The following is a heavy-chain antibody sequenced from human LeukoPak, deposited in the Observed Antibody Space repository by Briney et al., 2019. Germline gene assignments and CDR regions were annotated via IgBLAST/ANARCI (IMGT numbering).Heavy chain of an antibody. D-gene: IGHD3-16*01. CDR2: IYHSGST. CDR1: GYSISSGYY. V-gene: IGHV4-38-2*02. Sequence: PSETLSLTCTVSGYSISSGYYWGWIRQPPGKGLEWIGSIYHSGSTYYNPSLKSRVTISVDTSKNQFSLKLSSVTAADTAVYYCARAGGIQDDYVWDNWGQGTLVTVSS. J-gene: IGHJ4*02. CDR3: ARAGGIQDDYVWDN.